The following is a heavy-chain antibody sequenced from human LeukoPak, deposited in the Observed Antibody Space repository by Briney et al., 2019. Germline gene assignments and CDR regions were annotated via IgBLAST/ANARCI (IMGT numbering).Heavy chain of an antibody. Sequence: GGSLRPSCAASGFTFSSCAMSWVRQAPGKGLEWVSTISGSGGSTYYADSVKGRFTISRDNSKNTLYVQMNSLRAEDTAIYYCAKESPVAATGRSWFDPWGQGTLVTVSS. CDR2: ISGSGGST. D-gene: IGHD6-13*01. V-gene: IGHV3-23*01. J-gene: IGHJ5*02. CDR1: GFTFSSCA. CDR3: AKESPVAATGRSWFDP.